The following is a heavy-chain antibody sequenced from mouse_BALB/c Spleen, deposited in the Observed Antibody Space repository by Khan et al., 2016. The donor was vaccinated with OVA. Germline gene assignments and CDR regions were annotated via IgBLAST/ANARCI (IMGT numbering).Heavy chain of an antibody. J-gene: IGHJ1*01. Sequence: EVELVESGGGLVKAGGSLKLSCAASGFTFSTYAMSWVRQTPEKRLEWVATISTGDTYTYYPDSVKGRFTISRDNAKNTLYLQMSSLQSADPAMYYCARPPITTVVATAYWFFDVWGAGTTVTVAT. D-gene: IGHD1-1*01. CDR2: ISTGDTYT. V-gene: IGHV5-9-3*01. CDR1: GFTFSTYA. CDR3: ARPPITTVVATAYWFFDV.